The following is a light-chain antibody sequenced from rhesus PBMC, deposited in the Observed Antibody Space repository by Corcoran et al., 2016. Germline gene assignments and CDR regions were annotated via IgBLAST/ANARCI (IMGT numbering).Light chain of an antibody. V-gene: IGKV1-21*01. Sequence: DIQMTQPPSSLSASVGDRVTITCRASQGISRWLAWYQQKPGKAPKLLMYKASSLQSGVPSRFSGSGSGTVFTLTISGLHSAAFAACYCQRNNARPYGFGQGTKVWIK. CDR2: KAS. CDR3: QRNNARPYG. CDR1: QGISRW. J-gene: IGKJ2*01.